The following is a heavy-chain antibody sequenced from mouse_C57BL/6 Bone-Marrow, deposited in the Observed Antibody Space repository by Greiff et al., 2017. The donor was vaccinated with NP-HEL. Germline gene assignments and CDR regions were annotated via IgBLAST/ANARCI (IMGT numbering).Heavy chain of an antibody. CDR1: GFTFSDYG. Sequence: EVKVVESGGGLVKPGGSLKLSCAASGFTFSDYGMHWVRQAPEKGLEWVAYISSGSSTIYYADTVKGRFTISRDNAKNTLFLQMTSLRSEDTAMYYCARSSKLGRSFDYWGQGTTLTVSS. CDR2: ISSGSSTI. J-gene: IGHJ2*01. V-gene: IGHV5-17*01. CDR3: ARSSKLGRSFDY. D-gene: IGHD4-1*01.